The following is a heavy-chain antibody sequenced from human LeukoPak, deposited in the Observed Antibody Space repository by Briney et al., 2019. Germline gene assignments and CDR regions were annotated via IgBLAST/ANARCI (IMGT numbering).Heavy chain of an antibody. V-gene: IGHV3-21*01. CDR2: ISSSSSYI. CDR1: GFTFSSYS. Sequence: GGSLRLSCAASGFTFSSYSMNWVRQAPGKGLEWVSSISSSSSYIYYADSVKGRFTISRDNAKNSLYLQMNSLRAEDTAVYYCVRDRIFYYDSGGYLDYWGQGTLVTVSS. D-gene: IGHD3-22*01. CDR3: VRDRIFYYDSGGYLDY. J-gene: IGHJ4*02.